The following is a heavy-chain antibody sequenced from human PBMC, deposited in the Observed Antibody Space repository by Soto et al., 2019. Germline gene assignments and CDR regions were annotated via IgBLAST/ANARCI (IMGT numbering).Heavy chain of an antibody. CDR1: GFTFSSYS. J-gene: IGHJ4*02. V-gene: IGHV3-48*01. D-gene: IGHD2-2*01. CDR3: ARDLKDPHCSSTSCYDELFDY. CDR2: ISSSSSTI. Sequence: PGGSLRLSCAASGFTFSSYSMNWVRQAPGKGLEWVSYISSSSSTIYYADSVKGRFTISRDNAKNSLYLQMNSLRAEDTAVYYCARDLKDPHCSSTSCYDELFDYWGQGTLVTVSS.